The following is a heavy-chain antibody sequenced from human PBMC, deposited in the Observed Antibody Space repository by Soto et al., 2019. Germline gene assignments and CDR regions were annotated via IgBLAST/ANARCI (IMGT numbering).Heavy chain of an antibody. CDR2: IYWDDDT. Sequence: ITLKESGPTLVKPTQSLTLTCTFSGFSLSADGVAVGWIRQPPGKALEWLALIYWDDDTRYRPSLKSRLTITKDTTKNDVVLTMINLDPVETATYYCAHAYGGTSWPNDAFDVWGQGTVVTVSS. V-gene: IGHV2-5*02. J-gene: IGHJ3*01. CDR3: AHAYGGTSWPNDAFDV. D-gene: IGHD2-2*01. CDR1: GFSLSADGVA.